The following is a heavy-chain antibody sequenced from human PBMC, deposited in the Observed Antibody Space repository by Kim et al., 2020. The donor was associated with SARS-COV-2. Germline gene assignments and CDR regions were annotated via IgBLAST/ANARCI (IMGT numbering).Heavy chain of an antibody. Sequence: IYYADSVKGRFTTSRANAKNSLYLKMNSLRAEDTAVYYRAREKYQLDLDYWGQGTLVTVSS. CDR3: AREKYQLDLDY. D-gene: IGHD2-2*01. V-gene: IGHV3-48*04. CDR2: I. J-gene: IGHJ4*02.